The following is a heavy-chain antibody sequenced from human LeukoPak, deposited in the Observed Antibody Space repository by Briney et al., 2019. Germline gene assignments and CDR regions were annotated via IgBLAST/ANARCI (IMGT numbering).Heavy chain of an antibody. CDR1: GFTFNNYA. Sequence: PGGSLRLSCAASGFTFNNYAMSWVRQAPGKGLEWVSAISGSGGSTFYADSVKGRFTISRDSSKNTLFLQVNSLRAEDTAVYYCAKETQLTVSALFDYWGQGALVTVSS. CDR2: ISGSGGST. CDR3: AKETQLTVSALFDY. D-gene: IGHD1-1*01. J-gene: IGHJ4*02. V-gene: IGHV3-23*01.